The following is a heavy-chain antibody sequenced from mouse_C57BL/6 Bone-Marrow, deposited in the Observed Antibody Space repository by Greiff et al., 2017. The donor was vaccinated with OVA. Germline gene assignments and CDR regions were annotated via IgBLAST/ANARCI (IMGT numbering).Heavy chain of an antibody. J-gene: IGHJ3*01. CDR2: LDPDHGDT. V-gene: IGHV14-4*01. Sequence: VQLQQSGAELVRPGASVKLSCTASGFNIKDDYMHWVKQRPEQGLAWIGWLDPDHGDTEYASKFQGKATITADTSSNTAYLQLSSLTSADTAVYYCTINWAWFAYWGQGTLVTVSA. D-gene: IGHD4-1*01. CDR3: TINWAWFAY. CDR1: GFNIKDDY.